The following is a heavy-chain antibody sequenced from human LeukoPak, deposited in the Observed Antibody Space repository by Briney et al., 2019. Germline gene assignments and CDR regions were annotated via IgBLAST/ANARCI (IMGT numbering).Heavy chain of an antibody. CDR2: IYYSGST. Sequence: SETLSLTCTVSGGSISSGGYYWNWIRQHPGKGLEWIGYIYYSGSTYYNPSLKSRVTISVDTSKNQFSLKLSSVTAADTAVYYCARQSAGKVNDIWGQGTMVTVSS. J-gene: IGHJ3*02. V-gene: IGHV4-31*03. CDR1: GGSISSGGYY. D-gene: IGHD6-19*01. CDR3: ARQSAGKVNDI.